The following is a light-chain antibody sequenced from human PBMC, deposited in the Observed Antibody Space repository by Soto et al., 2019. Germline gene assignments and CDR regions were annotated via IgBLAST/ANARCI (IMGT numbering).Light chain of an antibody. CDR3: QQRSSWLGFT. CDR1: QSVSSY. Sequence: EIVLTQSPATLSLSPGERATLSCRASQSVSSYLAWYQQKPGQAPRLLIYDASNRATGIPARFSGSGSGTDFTLTISSLEPADFAVYYCQQRSSWLGFTFGPGTKVDIK. J-gene: IGKJ3*01. V-gene: IGKV3-11*01. CDR2: DAS.